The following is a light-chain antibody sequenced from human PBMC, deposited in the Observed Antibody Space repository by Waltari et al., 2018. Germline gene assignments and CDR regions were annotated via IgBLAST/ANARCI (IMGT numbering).Light chain of an antibody. CDR1: QIGSKS. CDR2: DDG. V-gene: IGLV3-21*02. CDR3: QVWDSSRDHWV. Sequence: SYVLLQPPSVSVGPDQTAMIPPGANQIGSKSVHLYRQKPGQAPILGVYDDGDRPSGRPERFAGSNSGDTATLTISRVEAGDEAEYYWQVWDSSRDHWVFGGGTKLTGL. J-gene: IGLJ3*02.